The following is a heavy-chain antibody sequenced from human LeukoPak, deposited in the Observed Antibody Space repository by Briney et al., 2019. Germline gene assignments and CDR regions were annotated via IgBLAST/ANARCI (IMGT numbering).Heavy chain of an antibody. CDR3: ARARRGRYCSSTSCSRWFDP. Sequence: GASVKVSCKASGYTFTVYYIHWVRQAPGQGLEWMGWINPNSGGTKYAQKFQGRVTMTRDTSISTAYMELSRLRSEDTAVYYCARARRGRYCSSTSCSRWFDPWGQGTLVTVSS. V-gene: IGHV1-2*02. CDR2: INPNSGGT. J-gene: IGHJ5*02. CDR1: GYTFTVYY. D-gene: IGHD2-2*01.